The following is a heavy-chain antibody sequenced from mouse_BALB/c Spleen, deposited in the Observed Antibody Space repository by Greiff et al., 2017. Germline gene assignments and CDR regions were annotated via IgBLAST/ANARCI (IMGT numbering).Heavy chain of an antibody. Sequence: KQPGSELVRPGASVKLSCKASGYTFTSYWMHWVKQRPGQGLEWIGNIYPGSGSTNYDEKFKSKATLTVDTSSSTAYMQLSSLTSEDSAVYYCTRRGLDYWGQGTTLTVSS. CDR3: TRRGLDY. V-gene: IGHV1S22*01. CDR2: IYPGSGST. D-gene: IGHD3-3*01. CDR1: GYTFTSYW. J-gene: IGHJ2*01.